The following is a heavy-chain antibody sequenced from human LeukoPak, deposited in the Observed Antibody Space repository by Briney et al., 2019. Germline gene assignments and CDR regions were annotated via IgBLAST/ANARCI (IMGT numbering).Heavy chain of an antibody. Sequence: PGGSLRLSCAASGFSFSNSAMNWVRQAPGKGLEWVSGITSDDRTFYAGSVKGRFTISRDNSKNTLYLQMNSLRAEDTAVYYCARDHGGYPKAMDVWGQGTTVTVSS. V-gene: IGHV3-23*01. D-gene: IGHD5-12*01. CDR3: ARDHGGYPKAMDV. J-gene: IGHJ6*02. CDR1: GFSFSNSA. CDR2: ITSDDRT.